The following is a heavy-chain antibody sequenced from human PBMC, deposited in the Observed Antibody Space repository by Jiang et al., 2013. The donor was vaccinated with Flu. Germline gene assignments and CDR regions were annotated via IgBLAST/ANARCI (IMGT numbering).Heavy chain of an antibody. D-gene: IGHD3-10*01. CDR1: GVAVRSGGYY. V-gene: IGHV4-31*03. CDR2: IFHSGST. CDR3: AREESIRVRGVNGMDV. Sequence: GLVKPSQTLSLTCTVSGVAVRSGGYYWSWIRQRPGKGLEWIGDIFHSGSTYYNSSLKSRLSISMDTSKNDFSLNLNSVTAADTAVYYCAREESIRVRGVNGMDVWGQGTTVTVSS. J-gene: IGHJ6*02.